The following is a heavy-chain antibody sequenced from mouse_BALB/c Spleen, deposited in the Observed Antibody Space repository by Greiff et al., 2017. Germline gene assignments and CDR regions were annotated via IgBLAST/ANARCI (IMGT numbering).Heavy chain of an antibody. CDR2: IWAGGST. J-gene: IGHJ2*01. V-gene: IGHV2-9*02. D-gene: IGHD1-1*01. CDR1: GFSLTSYG. Sequence: QVQLKESGPGLVAPSQSLSITCTVSGFSLTSYGVHWVRQPPGKGLEWLGVIWAGGSTNYNSALMSRLSISKDNSKSQVFLKMNSLQTDDTAMYYCARGPSYYYGSRDYFDYWGQGTTLTVSS. CDR3: ARGPSYYYGSRDYFDY.